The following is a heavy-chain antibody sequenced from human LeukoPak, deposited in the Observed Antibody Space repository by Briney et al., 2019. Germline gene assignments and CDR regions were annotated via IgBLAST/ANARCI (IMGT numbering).Heavy chain of an antibody. CDR1: GFIFGHYA. J-gene: IGHJ4*02. CDR2: IRSKAHGGTT. V-gene: IGHV3-49*03. CDR3: TREKGDGGDYNHQFDY. Sequence: GGSLRLSCTASGFIFGHYAMSWFRQAPGKGLEWVGFIRSKAHGGTTEYAAFVKGRFTISRDDSKSIAYLQMNSLKTEDTALYYCTREKGDGGDYNHQFDYWGQGTLVAVSS. D-gene: IGHD4-17*01.